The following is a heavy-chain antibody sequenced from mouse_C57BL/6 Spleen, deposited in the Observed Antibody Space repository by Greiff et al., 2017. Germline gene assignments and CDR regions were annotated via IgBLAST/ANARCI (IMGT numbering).Heavy chain of an antibody. CDR1: GFTFSDYG. J-gene: IGHJ2*01. D-gene: IGHD1-1*01. CDR3: ARDTTVVADY. Sequence: VQLKESGGGLVKPGGSLKLSCAASGFTFSDYGMHWVRQAPEKGLEWVAYISSGSSTIYYADTVKGRFTISRDNAKNTLFLQMTSLRSEDTAMYYCARDTTVVADYWGQGTTLTVSS. CDR2: ISSGSSTI. V-gene: IGHV5-17*01.